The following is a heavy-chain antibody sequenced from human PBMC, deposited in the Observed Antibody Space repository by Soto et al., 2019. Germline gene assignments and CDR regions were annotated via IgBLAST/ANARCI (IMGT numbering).Heavy chain of an antibody. Sequence: EVQLLESGGGLVQPGGSLRLSCAASGFTFSSYAMSWVRQAPGKGLQWVSAISGSGGTTYYADSVKGRFTISRDNSKNTLYLQMNSLSAEDTAVYYCAKDPPVRIRLGELWETRRGYWGQGTLVTVSS. CDR3: AKDPPVRIRLGELWETRRGY. D-gene: IGHD3-16*01. J-gene: IGHJ4*02. CDR1: GFTFSSYA. CDR2: ISGSGGTT. V-gene: IGHV3-23*01.